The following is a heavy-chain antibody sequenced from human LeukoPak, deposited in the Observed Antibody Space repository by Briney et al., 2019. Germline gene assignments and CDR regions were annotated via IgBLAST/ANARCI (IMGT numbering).Heavy chain of an antibody. Sequence: PGGSLRLSCAASGFSFSSYWMHWVRQAPGKGLVWVSRTDTDGKSTRYADSVKGRFTISRDNAKNTLYLQMNSLRAEDTAVYYCARAPNDYWSGYSASFDYWGQGSLVTVSS. CDR2: TDTDGKST. V-gene: IGHV3-74*01. D-gene: IGHD3-3*01. CDR3: ARAPNDYWSGYSASFDY. CDR1: GFSFSSYW. J-gene: IGHJ4*02.